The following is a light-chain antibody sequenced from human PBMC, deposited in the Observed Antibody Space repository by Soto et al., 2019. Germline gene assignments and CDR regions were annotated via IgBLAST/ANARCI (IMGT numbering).Light chain of an antibody. J-gene: IGLJ2*01. CDR1: SSNIGAGYD. V-gene: IGLV1-40*01. CDR3: QSYDSSLSGSRV. CDR2: GNS. Sequence: QSVLTQPPSVSGAPGQRVTISCTGSSSNIGAGYDVHWYQQLPGTAPKLLIYGNSNRPSGVPDGFSGSRSGTSASLAITGLQAEDAAEYYCQSYDSSLSGSRVFGGGTQLTVL.